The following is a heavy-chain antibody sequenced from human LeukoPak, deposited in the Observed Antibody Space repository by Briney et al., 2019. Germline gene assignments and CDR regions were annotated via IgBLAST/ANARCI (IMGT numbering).Heavy chain of an antibody. CDR3: ARDLHYYGSGP. CDR2: ISGTSSYM. D-gene: IGHD3-10*01. Sequence: GGSLRLSCVAYGFNFRDYSMNWVRQAPGKGLDWVSGISGTSSYMYYGDSVKGRFTVSRDNAKNSLYLQMESLRVEDTAVYYCARDLHYYGSGPWGQGTLVTVSS. V-gene: IGHV3-21*01. J-gene: IGHJ5*02. CDR1: GFNFRDYS.